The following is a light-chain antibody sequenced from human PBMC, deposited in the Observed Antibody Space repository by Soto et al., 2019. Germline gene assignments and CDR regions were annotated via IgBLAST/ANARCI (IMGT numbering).Light chain of an antibody. Sequence: DIQMTQSPSTLSASVGDRVTITCWASQSVSSWLAWYQQKPGKDPKLLIYKASDLESGVPSRFSGSGSGTEFTLTISSLQPDDFATYYCQQYHSYSYTFGQGTKLDIK. CDR2: KAS. CDR1: QSVSSW. V-gene: IGKV1-5*03. CDR3: QQYHSYSYT. J-gene: IGKJ2*01.